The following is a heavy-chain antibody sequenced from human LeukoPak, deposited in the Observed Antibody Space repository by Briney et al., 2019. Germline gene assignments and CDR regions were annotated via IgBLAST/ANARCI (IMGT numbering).Heavy chain of an antibody. CDR1: GGSFSGYY. Sequence: SETLSLTCAVYGGSFSGYYWSWIRQPPGKGLEWIGEINHSGSTNYNPSLKSRVTISVDTSKNQFSLKLSSVTAADTAVYYCAGSRGVFYWGQGTLVTVSS. CDR2: INHSGST. V-gene: IGHV4-34*01. J-gene: IGHJ4*02. CDR3: AGSRGVFY. D-gene: IGHD3-10*01.